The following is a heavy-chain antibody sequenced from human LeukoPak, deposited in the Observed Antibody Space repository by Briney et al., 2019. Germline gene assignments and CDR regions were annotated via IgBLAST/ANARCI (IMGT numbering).Heavy chain of an antibody. Sequence: SVKVSCXASGGTFSSYAISWVRQAPGQGLEWMGGIIPIFGTANYAQKFQGRVTITTDESTSTAYMELSSLRSEDTAVYYCARDLGSEAAADNVGVAFDIWGQGTMVTVSS. D-gene: IGHD6-13*01. V-gene: IGHV1-69*05. CDR2: IIPIFGTA. CDR1: GGTFSSYA. J-gene: IGHJ3*02. CDR3: ARDLGSEAAADNVGVAFDI.